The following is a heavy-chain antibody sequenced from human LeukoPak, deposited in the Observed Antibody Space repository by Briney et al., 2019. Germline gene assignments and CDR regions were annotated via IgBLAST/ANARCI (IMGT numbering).Heavy chain of an antibody. CDR1: GFSCDDYA. D-gene: IGHD2-15*01. J-gene: IGHJ4*02. CDR3: ARSHMSRGGGSCYIDY. V-gene: IGHV3-53*01. Sequence: GGSLRLFCAASGFSCDDYAMHWVRHAPGKGLEWVSVIYSGGSTYYADSVKGRFTISRDNSKNTLYLQMNSLRAEDTAVYYCARSHMSRGGGSCYIDYWGQGTLVTVSS. CDR2: IYSGGST.